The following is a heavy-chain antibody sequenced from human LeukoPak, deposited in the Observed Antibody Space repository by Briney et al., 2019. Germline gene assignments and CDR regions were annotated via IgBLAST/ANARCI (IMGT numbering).Heavy chain of an antibody. J-gene: IGHJ4*02. CDR3: VRDGYYHDSSGFFHHFDY. V-gene: IGHV3-21*01. Sequence: GGALRLSRAASGYTLSSYSIYWVRPAPGKGLEWVSSICRSSTNIHYTDSVKGRFTISRDNAKSSLYLQMDSLRAEDTAVYDCVRDGYYHDSSGFFHHFDYWGEGTLVAVSS. D-gene: IGHD3-22*01. CDR2: ICRSSTNI. CDR1: GYTLSSYS.